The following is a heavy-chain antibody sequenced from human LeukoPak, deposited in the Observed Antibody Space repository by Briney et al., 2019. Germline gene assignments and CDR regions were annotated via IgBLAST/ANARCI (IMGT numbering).Heavy chain of an antibody. V-gene: IGHV3-21*01. CDR1: GFTFSSYS. CDR3: ARGAAVAGRRGYFDY. Sequence: GGSLRLSCAASGFTFSSYSMNWVRQAPGKGLEWVSSISGRRSFIYYADSVKGRFTISRDNARNSLYLQMNSLRAEDTAVYYCARGAAVAGRRGYFDYWGQGTLVTVSS. CDR2: ISGRRSFI. D-gene: IGHD6-19*01. J-gene: IGHJ4*02.